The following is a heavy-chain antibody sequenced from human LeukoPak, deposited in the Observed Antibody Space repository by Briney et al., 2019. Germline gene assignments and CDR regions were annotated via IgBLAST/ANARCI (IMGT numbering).Heavy chain of an antibody. CDR1: GFTFSSYG. CDR3: AKTHSSSWRDYFDY. D-gene: IGHD6-13*01. Sequence: GRSLRLSCAASGFTFSSYGMHWVRQAPGKRLEWVAVIWYDGSNKYYADSVKGRFTISRDNSKNTLYLQMNSLRAEDTAVYYCAKTHSSSWRDYFDYWGQGTLVTVSS. J-gene: IGHJ4*02. CDR2: IWYDGSNK. V-gene: IGHV3-33*06.